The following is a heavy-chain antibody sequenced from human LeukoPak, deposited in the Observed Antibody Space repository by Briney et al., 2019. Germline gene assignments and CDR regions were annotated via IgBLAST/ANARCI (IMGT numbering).Heavy chain of an antibody. V-gene: IGHV1-46*01. CDR3: ARDKTLRAGWVRDAFDI. Sequence: ASVKVSCKASGYTFTSYYMHWVRQAPGQGLEWMGIINPSGGSTSYSQKFQGRVTMTRDTSTSTVYMELSSLRSEDTAVYYCARDKTLRAGWVRDAFDIWGQGTMVTVSS. D-gene: IGHD6-13*01. J-gene: IGHJ3*02. CDR1: GYTFTSYY. CDR2: INPSGGST.